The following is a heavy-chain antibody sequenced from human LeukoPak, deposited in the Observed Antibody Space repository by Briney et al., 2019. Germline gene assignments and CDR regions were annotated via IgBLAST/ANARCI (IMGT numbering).Heavy chain of an antibody. D-gene: IGHD6-13*01. Sequence: ASVKVSCKASGYTFTGYYMHWVRQAPGQGLEWMGWINPNSGGTNYVQKFQGRVTMTRDTSISTAYMELSRLRSDDTAVYYCARGGTSIAAAGSTHDYWGQGTLVTVPS. CDR1: GYTFTGYY. J-gene: IGHJ4*02. V-gene: IGHV1-2*02. CDR3: ARGGTSIAAAGSTHDY. CDR2: INPNSGGT.